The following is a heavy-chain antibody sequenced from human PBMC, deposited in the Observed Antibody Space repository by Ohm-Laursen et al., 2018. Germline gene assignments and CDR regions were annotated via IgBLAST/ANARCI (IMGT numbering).Heavy chain of an antibody. Sequence: SLRLSCTASGFTFSDYYMSWIRQAPGKGLEWVSYISFSGGSTIYYADSVKGRFPISRDNAKNSLYLQMNSLRAEDTALYYCAKDIGVNIYAYYYGMDVWGQGTTVTVSS. V-gene: IGHV3-11*01. D-gene: IGHD5/OR15-5a*01. CDR1: GFTFSDYY. J-gene: IGHJ6*02. CDR3: AKDIGVNIYAYYYGMDV. CDR2: ISFSGGSTI.